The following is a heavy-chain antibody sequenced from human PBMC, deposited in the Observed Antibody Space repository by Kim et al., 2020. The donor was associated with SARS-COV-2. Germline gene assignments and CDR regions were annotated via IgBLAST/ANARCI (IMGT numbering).Heavy chain of an antibody. J-gene: IGHJ4*02. CDR2: ISGSGGST. V-gene: IGHV3-23*01. Sequence: GGSLRLSCAASGFTFSSYTMKWVRQAPGKGLEWVSDISGSGGSTYYADSVKGRFTISRDNSKNTLYLQMDSLRAEDTAVYYCAKWSASQHAFHYWGQGTLVTVSS. CDR1: GFTFSSYT. CDR3: AKWSASQHAFHY.